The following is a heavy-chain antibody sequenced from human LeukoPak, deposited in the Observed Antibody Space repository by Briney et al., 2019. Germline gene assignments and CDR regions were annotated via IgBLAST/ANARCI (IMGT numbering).Heavy chain of an antibody. CDR2: IHYTGST. V-gene: IGHV4-59*01. J-gene: IGHJ4*02. D-gene: IGHD1-26*01. CDR3: ARSSGSRYYIDY. CDR1: SGSTSTYY. Sequence: SETLSLTCTVSSGSTSTYYWTWIRQPPGKRLEWIGFIHYTGSTNYNPSLKSRVTISVDTSKNQFSLKLNSVTAADTAVYYCARSSGSRYYIDYWGQGTLVTVSS.